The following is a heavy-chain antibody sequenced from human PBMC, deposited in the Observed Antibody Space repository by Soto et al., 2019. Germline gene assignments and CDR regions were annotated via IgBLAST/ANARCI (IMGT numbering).Heavy chain of an antibody. Sequence: GGSLRLSCAASGFSFTNAWMNWVRQAPGKGLEWVARIKLKSEGGTPDYAAPVQGRFIISRDDSENMLYLQMNSLRTEDTAIYYCFTPCGPYSSRFDYSGPGVHVTVST. V-gene: IGHV3-15*07. D-gene: IGHD1-26*01. CDR1: GFSFTNAW. J-gene: IGHJ4*02. CDR3: FTPCGPYSSRFDY. CDR2: IKLKSEGGTP.